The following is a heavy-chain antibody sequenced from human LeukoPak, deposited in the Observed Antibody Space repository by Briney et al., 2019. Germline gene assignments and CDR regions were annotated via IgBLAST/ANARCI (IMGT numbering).Heavy chain of an antibody. J-gene: IGHJ4*02. V-gene: IGHV4-59*08. CDR1: GGSISSYY. Sequence: SETLSLTCTVSGGSISSYYWSWIRQPPGKGLEWIGYIHNSGRTNYNPSLKSRVTGFVDTSKNRVSLRLSSVTAADTAVYYCARHGTISSESYFDYWGQGALVTVSS. D-gene: IGHD1-14*01. CDR2: IHNSGRT. CDR3: ARHGTISSESYFDY.